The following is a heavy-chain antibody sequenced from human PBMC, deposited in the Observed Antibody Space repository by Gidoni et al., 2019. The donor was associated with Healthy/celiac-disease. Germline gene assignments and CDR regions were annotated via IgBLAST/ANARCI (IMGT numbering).Heavy chain of an antibody. D-gene: IGHD6-13*01. CDR1: GGSISSGSYY. Sequence: QVQLQESGPGLVKPSQTLSLTCTVSGGSISSGSYYWSWIRQPAGKGLEWIGRIYTSGSTNYNPSLKSRVTISVDTSKNQFSLKLSSVTAADTAVYYCARVGAAAGTPARDYYYYYMDVWGKGTTVTVSS. CDR2: IYTSGST. V-gene: IGHV4-61*02. CDR3: ARVGAAAGTPARDYYYYYMDV. J-gene: IGHJ6*03.